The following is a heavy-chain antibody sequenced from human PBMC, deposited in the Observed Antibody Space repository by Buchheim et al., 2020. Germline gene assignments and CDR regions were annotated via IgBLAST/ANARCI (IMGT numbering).Heavy chain of an antibody. D-gene: IGHD2-15*01. Sequence: QVRLQESGPGLVKPSGTLSLTCFVSGDSISSIYWWTWVRQAPRKDREWIGEIYPSGTTHYNPSLKGRLTISMDQANNRFSLNVKSMTAADTAVYYCATRGEDDIPWGRG. CDR2: IYPSGTT. J-gene: IGHJ2*01. V-gene: IGHV4-4*02. CDR3: ATRGEDDIP. CDR1: GDSISSIYW.